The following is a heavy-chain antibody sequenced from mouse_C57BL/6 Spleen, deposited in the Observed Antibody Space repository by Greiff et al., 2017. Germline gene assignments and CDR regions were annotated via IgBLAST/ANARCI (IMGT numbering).Heavy chain of an antibody. V-gene: IGHV14-4*01. J-gene: IGHJ2*01. CDR1: GFNIKDDY. D-gene: IGHD1-1*01. CDR3: TSYGGFDY. Sequence: VQLQQSGAELVRPGASVKLSCTASGFNIKDDYMHWVKQRPEQGLEWIGWIDPENGDTEYASKFQGKATITADTSSNTAYLQLSSLTSEDTAVYYCTSYGGFDYRGQGTTLTVSS. CDR2: IDPENGDT.